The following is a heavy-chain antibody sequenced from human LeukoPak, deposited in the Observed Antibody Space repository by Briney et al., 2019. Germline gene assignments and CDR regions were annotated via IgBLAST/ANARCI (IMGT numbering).Heavy chain of an antibody. CDR3: ARATAVATMKAFDY. Sequence: ASVKVSCKASGHTFTGYYMHWVRQAPGQGLEWMGWINPNSGGTNYAQKFQGWVTMTRDTSISTAYMELSRLRSDDTAVYYCARATAVATMKAFDYWGQGTLVTVSS. D-gene: IGHD5-12*01. V-gene: IGHV1-2*04. CDR2: INPNSGGT. J-gene: IGHJ4*02. CDR1: GHTFTGYY.